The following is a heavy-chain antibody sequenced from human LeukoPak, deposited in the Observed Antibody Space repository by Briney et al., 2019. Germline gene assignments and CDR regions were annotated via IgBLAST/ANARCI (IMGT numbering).Heavy chain of an antibody. D-gene: IGHD3-10*02. CDR3: AKIGGTMCF. J-gene: IGHJ4*02. V-gene: IGHV3-23*01. CDR1: EFTFSNYA. CDR2: INGNGGRT. Sequence: GGSLRLSCAASEFTFSNYAMSWVRQAPGKGLEWVSSINGNGGRTYYGDSVKGRFTISRDNLKNTLYLQMNSLRADDTAVYYCAKIGGTMCFWGQGTLVTVSS.